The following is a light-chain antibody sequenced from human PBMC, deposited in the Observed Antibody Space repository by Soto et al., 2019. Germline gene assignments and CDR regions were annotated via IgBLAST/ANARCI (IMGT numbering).Light chain of an antibody. J-gene: IGKJ1*01. V-gene: IGKV3-15*01. CDR3: QQYNNWPPWT. CDR1: QSVSNN. CDR2: DPS. Sequence: ILMTQSPATLSVSPGERATLSCRASQSVSNNLAWYQQKPGQAPRLLIYDPSTRATGIPARFSGSGSGTEFNLTISGLQSEDFAVYYCQQYNNWPPWTFGQGTKVEIK.